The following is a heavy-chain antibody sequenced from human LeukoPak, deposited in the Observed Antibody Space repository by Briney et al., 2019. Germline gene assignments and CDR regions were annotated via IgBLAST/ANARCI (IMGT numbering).Heavy chain of an antibody. V-gene: IGHV4-31*03. CDR2: IYYSGST. CDR1: GGSISSGGYY. D-gene: IGHD4-17*01. J-gene: IGHJ6*02. CDR3: ARDHDYGDCSYGMDV. Sequence: PSQTLSLTCTVSGGSISSGGYYWSWIRQHPGKGLEWIGYIYYSGSTYYNPSLKSRVTISVDTSKNQFSLKLSSVTAADTAVYYCARDHDYGDCSYGMDVWGQGTTVTVSS.